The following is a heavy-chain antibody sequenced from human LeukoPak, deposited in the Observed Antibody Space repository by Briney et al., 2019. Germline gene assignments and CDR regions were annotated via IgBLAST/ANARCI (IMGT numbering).Heavy chain of an antibody. CDR2: INHSGST. CDR3: ARDLGYGGPLDY. V-gene: IGHV4-34*01. J-gene: IGHJ4*02. D-gene: IGHD4-23*01. CDR1: GGSFSGYY. Sequence: PSETLSLTCAVYGGSFSGYYWSWIRQPPGKGLEWIGEINHSGSTNYNPSLKSRVTISVDTSKNQFSLKLSSVTAADTAVYYCARDLGYGGPLDYWGQGTLVTVSS.